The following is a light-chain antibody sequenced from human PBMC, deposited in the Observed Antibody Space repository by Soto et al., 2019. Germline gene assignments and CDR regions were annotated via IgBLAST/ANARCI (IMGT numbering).Light chain of an antibody. Sequence: QSVLTQPASVSGSPGQSITISCTGTSSDVGGYNYVSWYQQHPGKAPKLMIYDVSNRPSGVSNRFSGSKSGNTASLTISGLQGEDAADYYCSSYTRSSTLVVFGGVTQLTV. J-gene: IGLJ2*01. CDR3: SSYTRSSTLVV. CDR2: DVS. CDR1: SSDVGGYNY. V-gene: IGLV2-14*01.